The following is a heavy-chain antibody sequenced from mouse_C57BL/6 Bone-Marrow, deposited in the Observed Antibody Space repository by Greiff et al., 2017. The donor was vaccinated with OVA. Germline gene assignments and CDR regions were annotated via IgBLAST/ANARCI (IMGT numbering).Heavy chain of an antibody. Sequence: EVQGVESGGGLVKPGGSLKLSCAASGFTFSSYAMSWVRQTPEKRLEWVATISDGGSYTYYPDNVKGRFTISRDNATNNLYLQMSHLKSEDTAMYYCARDPYGADYWGQGTTLTVSS. V-gene: IGHV5-4*01. J-gene: IGHJ2*01. CDR1: GFTFSSYA. CDR2: ISDGGSYT. D-gene: IGHD1-1*01. CDR3: ARDPYGADY.